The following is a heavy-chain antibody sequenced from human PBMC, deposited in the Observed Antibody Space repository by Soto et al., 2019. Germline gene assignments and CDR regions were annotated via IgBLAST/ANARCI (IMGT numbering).Heavy chain of an antibody. J-gene: IGHJ4*02. CDR2: ISGGGGST. D-gene: IGHD4-17*01. V-gene: IGHV3-23*01. CDR1: GLTFSRFA. Sequence: EVQLLESGGDLVQPGGSLRLSCVASGLTFSRFALSWVRQSPGKGLEWVSAISGGGGSTYYADSVKGRFTVSRDNSNNTLYLQMNTLRAEDTAVYYCTKFVFYGDSLVEYWGQGTLVTVSS. CDR3: TKFVFYGDSLVEY.